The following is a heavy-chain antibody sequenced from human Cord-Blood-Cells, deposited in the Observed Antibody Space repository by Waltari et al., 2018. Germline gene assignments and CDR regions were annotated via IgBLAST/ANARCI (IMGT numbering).Heavy chain of an antibody. J-gene: IGHJ6*02. CDR3: ARIRRAFRGGYYDFWSGWNGMDV. Sequence: QVQLQQWGAGLLKPSETLSLTCAVYGGSFSGYYWSWIRQPPGKGLEWIGEINHSGSTNSNPSRKSRGTISVDTSKNQFSLKLSSVTAADTAVYYCARIRRAFRGGYYDFWSGWNGMDVWGQGTTVTVSS. CDR1: GGSFSGYY. V-gene: IGHV4-34*01. D-gene: IGHD3-3*01. CDR2: INHSGST.